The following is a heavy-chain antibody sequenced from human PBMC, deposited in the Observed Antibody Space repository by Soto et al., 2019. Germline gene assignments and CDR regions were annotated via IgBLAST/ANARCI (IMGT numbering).Heavy chain of an antibody. CDR2: INPNSGGT. J-gene: IGHJ6*02. D-gene: IGHD6-13*01. V-gene: IGHV1-2*04. CDR1: GYTFTGYY. CDR3: ARGIAAAAARGMDV. Sequence: QVQLVQSGAEVKKPGASVKVSCKASGYTFTGYYMHWVRQAPGQGLEWMGWINPNSGGTNYAQKFQGWVTMTRDTSSRTAYMELSRLRCDDTAVYYCARGIAAAAARGMDVWGQGTTVTVSS.